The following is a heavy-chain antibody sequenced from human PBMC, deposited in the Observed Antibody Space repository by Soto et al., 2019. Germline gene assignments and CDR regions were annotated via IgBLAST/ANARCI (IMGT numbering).Heavy chain of an antibody. CDR2: ISGAGGTK. CDR3: TGEVASGY. Sequence: QVQLVESGGGVVQPGRSLRLSCAVSGFTVSTYGMHWVRQAPGKGLEWGAVISGAGGTKYYAESVKGRFTISRDNSRNTLFLEMNSLRGDDMAVYYCTGEVASGYWGQGTLVTVSS. V-gene: IGHV3-30*03. CDR1: GFTVSTYG. J-gene: IGHJ4*02. D-gene: IGHD2-8*02.